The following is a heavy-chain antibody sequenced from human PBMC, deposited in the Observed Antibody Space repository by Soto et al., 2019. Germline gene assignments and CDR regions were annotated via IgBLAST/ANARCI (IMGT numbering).Heavy chain of an antibody. D-gene: IGHD2-15*01. CDR1: GFTFSSYA. J-gene: IGHJ4*02. V-gene: IGHV3-23*01. CDR3: AKGGFYCSGGSCYLPFAY. Sequence: EVQLLESGGGLVQPGGSLRLSCAASGFTFSSYAMSWVRQAPGKGLEWVSAISGSGGSTYYADSVKGRFTISRDNSKNTLYLQMNSLRAEDTAVYYCAKGGFYCSGGSCYLPFAYWGQGTLVTVSS. CDR2: ISGSGGST.